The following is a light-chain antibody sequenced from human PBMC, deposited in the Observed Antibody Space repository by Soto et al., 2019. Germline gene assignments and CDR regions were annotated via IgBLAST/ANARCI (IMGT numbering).Light chain of an antibody. CDR1: SSNIGNNY. Sequence: QSVLTQPPSVSAAPGQKVTISCSGSSSNIGNNYVSWYQQLPGTAPKLLIYDNNNRPSGIPDRYSGFKSGTSGTLDITGLQTGDEADYYCATWDGSLPAEVFGGGTKLTVL. CDR2: DNN. CDR3: ATWDGSLPAEV. J-gene: IGLJ2*01. V-gene: IGLV1-51*01.